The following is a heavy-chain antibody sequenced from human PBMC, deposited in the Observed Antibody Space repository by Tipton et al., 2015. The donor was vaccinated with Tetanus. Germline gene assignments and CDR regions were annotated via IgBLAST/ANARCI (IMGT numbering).Heavy chain of an antibody. V-gene: IGHV4-34*01. D-gene: IGHD6-19*01. J-gene: IGHJ5*02. CDR3: ASLPKHWLAPRGAP. CDR2: INHRGGT. CDR1: GASFSDYY. Sequence: GLVKPSQTLSLTCAVYGASFSDYYWSWIRQAPGKGLEWIGEINHRGGTMYNPSLKSRVTISGDTSKNQFSLNLTSVTAADTAIYYCASLPKHWLAPRGAPWGQGTLVTVSS.